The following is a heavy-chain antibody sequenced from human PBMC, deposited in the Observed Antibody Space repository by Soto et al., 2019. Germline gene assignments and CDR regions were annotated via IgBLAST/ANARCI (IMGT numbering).Heavy chain of an antibody. CDR1: GFTFSSYA. V-gene: IGHV3-23*01. J-gene: IGHJ6*02. CDR3: ALHSTVDTATNGMDV. CDR2: ISGSGGST. D-gene: IGHD5-18*01. Sequence: GSLRLSCAASGFTFSSYAMSWVRQAPGKGLEWVSAISGSGGSTYYADSVKGRFTISRDNSKNTLYLQMNSLRAEDTAVYYCALHSTVDTATNGMDVWGQGXTVTVYS.